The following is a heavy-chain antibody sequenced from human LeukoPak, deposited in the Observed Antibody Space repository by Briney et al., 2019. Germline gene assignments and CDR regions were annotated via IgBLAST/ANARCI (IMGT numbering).Heavy chain of an antibody. V-gene: IGHV3-23*01. Sequence: GGSLRLSCAASGFTFSSYAMSWVRQAPGKGLEWVSAISGSGGSTYYADSVKGRFTISRDNSRNTLYLQMNSLRAEDTAVYYCAKDLSEWELHDYWGQGTLVTVSS. CDR3: AKDLSEWELHDY. CDR1: GFTFSSYA. J-gene: IGHJ4*02. D-gene: IGHD1-26*01. CDR2: ISGSGGST.